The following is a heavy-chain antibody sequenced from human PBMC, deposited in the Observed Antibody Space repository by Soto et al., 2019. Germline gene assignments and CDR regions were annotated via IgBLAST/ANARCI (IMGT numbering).Heavy chain of an antibody. V-gene: IGHV1-3*01. CDR2: INAGNCNT. J-gene: IGHJ4*02. Sequence: ASVKVSCKASGYTFIAYHVHWVRQAPGQGREWMGWINAGNCNTKYSQKFQGRVTITRETSASTDYMELSSLRSEDTAVYYCSRSIQLWQPLYCFDYWGQGTLVTVSS. D-gene: IGHD5-18*01. CDR1: GYTFIAYH. CDR3: SRSIQLWQPLYCFDY.